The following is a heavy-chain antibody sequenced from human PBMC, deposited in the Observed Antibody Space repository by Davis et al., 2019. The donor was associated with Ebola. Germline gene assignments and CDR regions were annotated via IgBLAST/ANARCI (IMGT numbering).Heavy chain of an antibody. D-gene: IGHD1-1*01. Sequence: MPSETLSLTCTVSGGSISSGDYYWSWIRQPPGKGLEWIGYIYYSGSTYYNPSLKSRVTISVDTSKNQFSLKLSSVTAADTAVYYCARVETVDGMDVWGKGTTVTVSS. CDR2: IYYSGST. J-gene: IGHJ6*04. CDR1: GGSISSGDYY. V-gene: IGHV4-30-4*01. CDR3: ARVETVDGMDV.